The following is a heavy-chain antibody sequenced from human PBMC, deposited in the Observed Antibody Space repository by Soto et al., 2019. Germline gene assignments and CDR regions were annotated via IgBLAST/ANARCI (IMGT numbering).Heavy chain of an antibody. Sequence: ESGGGVVQPGRSLRLSCAASGFTFSSYGMHWVRQAPGKGLEWVAVISYDGSNKYYADSVKGRFTISRDNSKNTLYLQMNSLRAEDTAVYYCAKDRAQLWFVGMDVWGQGTTVTVSS. D-gene: IGHD5-18*01. CDR1: GFTFSSYG. V-gene: IGHV3-30*18. CDR2: ISYDGSNK. CDR3: AKDRAQLWFVGMDV. J-gene: IGHJ6*02.